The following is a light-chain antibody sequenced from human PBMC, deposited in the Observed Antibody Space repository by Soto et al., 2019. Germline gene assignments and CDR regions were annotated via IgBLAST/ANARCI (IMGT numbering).Light chain of an antibody. Sequence: EIVLTQSPGTLSLSPGERATLSCRASQTVSSSYLAWYQQKPGQAPRLLIYGASSRVTGIPDRFSGSGSGTDFTLTISRLEPEEFAVYYCQQYGSSPTFGRGTKVEIK. CDR3: QQYGSSPT. CDR2: GAS. V-gene: IGKV3-20*01. CDR1: QTVSSSY. J-gene: IGKJ1*01.